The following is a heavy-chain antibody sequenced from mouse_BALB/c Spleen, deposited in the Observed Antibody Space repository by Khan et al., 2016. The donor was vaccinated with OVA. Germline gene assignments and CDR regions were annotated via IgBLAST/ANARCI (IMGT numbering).Heavy chain of an antibody. CDR3: GRIYGRDFDD. D-gene: IGHD1-1*01. CDR1: GYSFTGYF. J-gene: IGHJ2*01. V-gene: IGHV1-20*02. CDR2: INPHIGET. Sequence: EVQLQQSGPELVKPGASVKISCKASGYSFTGYFMHWVMQSHGKSLEWIGRINPHIGETFYNQKFKGKATLTVDASSSTAHMGLRSLASEASAVYYCGRIYGRDFDDWGQGTTLTVSS.